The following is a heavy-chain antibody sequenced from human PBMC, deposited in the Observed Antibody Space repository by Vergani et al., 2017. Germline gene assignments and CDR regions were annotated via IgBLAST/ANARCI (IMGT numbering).Heavy chain of an antibody. J-gene: IGHJ4*02. CDR3: ARATCSGGSCYRGFEY. CDR2: IIPSLATT. V-gene: IGHV1-69*11. CDR1: GGTFSSYA. Sequence: QVQLVQSGAEVKKPGSSVTVSCKASGGTFSSYALNWVRQAPGQGLEWMGSIIPSLATTIYAQKFQGRVTITADESTSTAYMELSSLNSEDTAVFYCARATCSGGSCYRGFEYWGQGSLITVSS. D-gene: IGHD2-15*01.